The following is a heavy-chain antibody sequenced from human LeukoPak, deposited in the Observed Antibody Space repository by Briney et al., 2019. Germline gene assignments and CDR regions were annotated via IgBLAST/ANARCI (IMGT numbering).Heavy chain of an antibody. Sequence: GGSLRLSCAASGFTFSIYCMHWVRQAPGKGPMWVSRICPDGPVTNYADSVTARFSISRDNARNTVYLQMNSLRAEDTAIYYCVRDFRSADYWGQGTLVTVSS. J-gene: IGHJ4*02. CDR2: ICPDGPVT. CDR3: VRDFRSADY. CDR1: GFTFSIYC. V-gene: IGHV3-74*01.